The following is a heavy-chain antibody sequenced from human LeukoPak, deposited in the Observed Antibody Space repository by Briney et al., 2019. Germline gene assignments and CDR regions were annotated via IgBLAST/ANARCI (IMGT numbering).Heavy chain of an antibody. J-gene: IGHJ6*02. CDR3: AKAPRAACTYNGMDV. Sequence: GGSLRLSCAASGFTFSSYAMSWVRQAPGKGLEWVSAISGSGGSKYYADSVKGRFTISRDNSQDTLYLQVNGLRAEDTAVYYCAKAPRAACTYNGMDVWGQGTTVTVSS. CDR2: ISGSGGSK. V-gene: IGHV3-23*01. CDR1: GFTFSSYA. D-gene: IGHD6-13*01.